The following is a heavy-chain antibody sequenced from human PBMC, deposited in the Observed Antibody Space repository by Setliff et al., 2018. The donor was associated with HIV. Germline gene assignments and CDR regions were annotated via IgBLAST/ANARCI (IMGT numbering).Heavy chain of an antibody. CDR2: IIPLFGSA. D-gene: IGHD4-4*01. J-gene: IGHJ6*03. CDR1: GNSFHSYA. Sequence: SVKVSCKASGNSFHSYAFSWVRQAPGQGLEWMGGIIPLFGSANYAQKFQGRVTITADESTSTVYMEVSGLRFEDTAVYFCAKDGPTVIEGSYMDVWGKGTTITVSS. CDR3: AKDGPTVIEGSYMDV. V-gene: IGHV1-69*13.